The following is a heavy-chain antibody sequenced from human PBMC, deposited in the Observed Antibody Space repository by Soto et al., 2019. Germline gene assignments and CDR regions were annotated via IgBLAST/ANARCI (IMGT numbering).Heavy chain of an antibody. J-gene: IGHJ4*02. V-gene: IGHV1-46*01. CDR3: PRGFSSSWYFFDY. Sequence: QVQLVQSGAEVKKPGASVKVSCKASGYTFTSYYMHWVRQAPGQGLEWMGIINPSGGSTSYVQKYQGRDTMTRDPSTSSVYMDLTKLRSEDTAVDYGPRGFSSSWYFFDYCCQGTLVTVSS. CDR1: GYTFTSYY. CDR2: INPSGGST. D-gene: IGHD6-13*01.